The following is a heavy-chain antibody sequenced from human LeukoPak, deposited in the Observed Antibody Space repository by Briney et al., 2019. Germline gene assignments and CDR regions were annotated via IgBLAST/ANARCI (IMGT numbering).Heavy chain of an antibody. CDR3: ARSYGDDTPTFDY. Sequence: GASVKVSCKASGGTFSNYAISWVRQAPGQGLEWMGGIIPIFGTANYAQKFQGRLTITADKSTGTANMELSSLRSEDTAVYYCARSYGDDTPTFDYWGQGTLVTVSS. J-gene: IGHJ4*02. V-gene: IGHV1-69*06. D-gene: IGHD4-17*01. CDR1: GGTFSNYA. CDR2: IIPIFGTA.